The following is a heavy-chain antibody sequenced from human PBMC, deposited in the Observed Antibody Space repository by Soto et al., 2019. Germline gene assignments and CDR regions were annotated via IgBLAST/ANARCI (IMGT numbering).Heavy chain of an antibody. CDR2: IYWNDDK. Sequence: SGPTLVNPTQTLTLTCTFSGISLSTSGLGVCWIRQPAGKALERLALIYWNDDKRYSPSLKSRLTITKDTSKNQVVLTMTNMDPVDTATYYCAHSPLNFDSLTGPAGYYYYGMDVWGQGTTVTVSS. V-gene: IGHV2-5*01. CDR3: AHSPLNFDSLTGPAGYYYYGMDV. D-gene: IGHD3-9*01. CDR1: GISLSTSGLG. J-gene: IGHJ6*02.